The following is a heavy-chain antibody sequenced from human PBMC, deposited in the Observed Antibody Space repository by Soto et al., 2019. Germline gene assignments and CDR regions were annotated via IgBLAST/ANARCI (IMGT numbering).Heavy chain of an antibody. J-gene: IGHJ6*02. V-gene: IGHV3-23*01. D-gene: IGHD3-22*01. CDR1: GFTFSSYA. CDR2: ISGSGGST. CDR3: AKGDPVVSCYYYGMDV. Sequence: PGGSLRLSCAASGFTFSSYAMSWVRQAPGKGLEWVSAISGSGGSTYYADSVKGRFTISRDNSKNTLYLQMNSLRAEDTAVYYCAKGDPVVSCYYYGMDVWGQGTTVTVSS.